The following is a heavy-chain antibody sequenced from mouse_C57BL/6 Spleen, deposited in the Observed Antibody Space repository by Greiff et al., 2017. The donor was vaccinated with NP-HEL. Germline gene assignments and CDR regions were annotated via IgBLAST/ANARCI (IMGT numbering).Heavy chain of an antibody. V-gene: IGHV5-17*01. CDR3: HYGTRYFEV. CDR1: GFTFSDYG. J-gene: IGHJ1*03. CDR2: ISSGSSTI. Sequence: EVMLVESGGGLVKPGGSLKLSCAASGFTFSDYGMHWVRQAPEKGLEWVAYISSGSSTIYYADTVKGRFTISRDNAKNTLFLQMTSLWSEDTAMYYCHYGTRYFEVWGTGTTVTVSS. D-gene: IGHD1-1*01.